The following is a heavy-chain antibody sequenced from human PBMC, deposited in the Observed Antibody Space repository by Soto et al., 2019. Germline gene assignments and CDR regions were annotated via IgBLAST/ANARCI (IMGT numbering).Heavy chain of an antibody. CDR3: ARVGVTIFGVARYYFDY. Sequence: PGGSLRLSCAASGFTFSSYSMNWVRQAPGKGLEWVSSISSSSSYIYYADSVKGRFTISRDNAKNSLYLQMNSLRAEDTAVYYCARVGVTIFGVARYYFDYWGQGTLVTVSS. J-gene: IGHJ4*02. V-gene: IGHV3-21*01. D-gene: IGHD3-3*01. CDR2: ISSSSSYI. CDR1: GFTFSSYS.